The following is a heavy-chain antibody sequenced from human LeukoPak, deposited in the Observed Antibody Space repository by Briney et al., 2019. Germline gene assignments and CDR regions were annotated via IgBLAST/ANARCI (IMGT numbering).Heavy chain of an antibody. V-gene: IGHV3-21*01. J-gene: IGHJ6*02. Sequence: GGSLRLSCAASGFTFSSYSMNWVRQAPGKGLEWVSSISSSSSYIYYADSVKGRFTISRDNAKNSLYLQMNSLRAEDTAVYYCAKVRGTDLVVVVAATPYYYYGMDVWGQGTTVTVSS. CDR2: ISSSSSYI. CDR3: AKVRGTDLVVVVAATPYYYYGMDV. CDR1: GFTFSSYS. D-gene: IGHD2-15*01.